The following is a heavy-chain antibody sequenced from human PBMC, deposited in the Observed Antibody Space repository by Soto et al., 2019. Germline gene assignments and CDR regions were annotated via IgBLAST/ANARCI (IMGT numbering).Heavy chain of an antibody. J-gene: IGHJ4*02. CDR3: AKDQWTLIYCGSTSCYTEFDY. V-gene: IGHV3-30*18. Sequence: QVQLVESGGGVVQPGRSLRLSCAASGFTFSTYGMHWVRQAPGKGLEWVAVISYDGLSKYYTDSVKGRFTISRDNSENTLYLQMDSLRAEDTAVSYCAKDQWTLIYCGSTSCYTEFDYWGQGTLVTVSS. D-gene: IGHD2-2*02. CDR1: GFTFSTYG. CDR2: ISYDGLSK.